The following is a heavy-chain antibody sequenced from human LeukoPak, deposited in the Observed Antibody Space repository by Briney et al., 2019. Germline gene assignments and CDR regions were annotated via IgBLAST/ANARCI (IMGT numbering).Heavy chain of an antibody. CDR3: LGYYSGSPN. J-gene: IGHJ4*02. Sequence: PGGSLRHSCAASGFTFSYNWMHWVRQAPGKGLVWVSRISSDGRTTHYADSVKGRFTISRDSAKNTLFLQMNDLRAEDTAVYYCLGYYSGSPNWGQGTLVTVSS. D-gene: IGHD3-10*01. CDR2: ISSDGRTT. CDR1: GFTFSYNW. V-gene: IGHV3-74*01.